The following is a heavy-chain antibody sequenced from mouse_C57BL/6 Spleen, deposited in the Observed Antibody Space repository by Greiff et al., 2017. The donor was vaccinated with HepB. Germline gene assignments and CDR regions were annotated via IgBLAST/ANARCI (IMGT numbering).Heavy chain of an antibody. J-gene: IGHJ4*01. CDR3: ARGDYENYAMDY. Sequence: EVQLVESEGGLVQPGSSMKLSCTASGFTFSDYYMAWVRQVPEKGLEWVANINYDGSSTYYLDSLKSRFIISRDNAKNILYLQMSSLKSEDTATYYCARGDYENYAMDYWGQGTSVTVSS. V-gene: IGHV5-16*01. CDR1: GFTFSDYY. D-gene: IGHD2-4*01. CDR2: INYDGSST.